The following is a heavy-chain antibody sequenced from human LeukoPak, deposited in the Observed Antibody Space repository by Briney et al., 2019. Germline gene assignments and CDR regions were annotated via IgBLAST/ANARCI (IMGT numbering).Heavy chain of an antibody. CDR2: IGTAGDT. CDR1: GFTFSSYD. CDR3: ARGDCSGGSCYGVGYYYYMDV. V-gene: IGHV3-13*01. D-gene: IGHD2-15*01. J-gene: IGHJ6*03. Sequence: GGSLRLSCAASGFTFSSYDMHWVRQATGKGLEWVSAIGTAGDTYHPGSVKGRFTISRENAKNSLYLQMNSLRAGDTAVYYCARGDCSGGSCYGVGYYYYMDVWGKGTTVTVSS.